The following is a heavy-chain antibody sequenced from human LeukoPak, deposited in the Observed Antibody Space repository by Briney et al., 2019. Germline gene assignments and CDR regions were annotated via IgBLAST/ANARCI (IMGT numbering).Heavy chain of an antibody. V-gene: IGHV4-4*02. Sequence: SSETLSLTCAVSDGSISSSNWWSWVRQPPGKGLEWIGEIYHSGSTNYNPSLKSRVTISVDKSKNQFSLKLSSVTAADTAVYYCARDRYYDILTGIFDYWGQGTLVTVSS. CDR3: ARDRYYDILTGIFDY. J-gene: IGHJ4*02. CDR1: DGSISSSNW. D-gene: IGHD3-9*01. CDR2: IYHSGST.